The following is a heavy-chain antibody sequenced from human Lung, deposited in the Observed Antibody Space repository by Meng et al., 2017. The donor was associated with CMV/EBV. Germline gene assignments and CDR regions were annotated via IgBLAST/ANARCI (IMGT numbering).Heavy chain of an antibody. Sequence: QGQLRRAAPGWVNHPGARALPRPCAGGYPIRSNWWSWVRQPPWKGLEWIGEIYHSGSTNYNPSLKSRVTISVDESKNQFSLRLSSVTAADTAVYYCARVGAYCGGDCYHPRWGQGTLVTVSS. CDR2: IYHSGST. CDR1: GGYPIRSNW. D-gene: IGHD2-21*02. V-gene: IGHV4-4*03. J-gene: IGHJ4*02. CDR3: ARVGAYCGGDCYHPR.